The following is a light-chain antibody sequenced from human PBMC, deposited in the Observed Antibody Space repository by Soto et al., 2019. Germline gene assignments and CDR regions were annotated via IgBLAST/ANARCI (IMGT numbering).Light chain of an antibody. J-gene: IGLJ2*01. CDR1: SSDVGTHGY. Sequence: QSALTQPPSASGSPGQSVTISCTGTSSDVGTHGYVSWYQQHAGKAPKLVIYDVTKRPSGVPDRFSGSKSGNTASLAITGLQAEDEADFYCQSYDSNLIGLIFGGGTKLTVL. CDR3: QSYDSNLIGLI. V-gene: IGLV2-8*01. CDR2: DVT.